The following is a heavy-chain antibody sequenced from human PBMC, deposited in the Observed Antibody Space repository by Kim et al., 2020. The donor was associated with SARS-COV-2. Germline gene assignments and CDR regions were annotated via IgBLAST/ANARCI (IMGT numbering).Heavy chain of an antibody. Sequence: GGSLRLSCAASGFTFSNAWMSWVRQAPGKGLEWVGRIKSKTDGGTTDYAAPVKGRFTISRDDSKNTLYLQMNSLKTEDTAVYYCTTGAYDILTGYYHLYWGQGTLVTVSS. J-gene: IGHJ4*02. CDR3: TTGAYDILTGYYHLY. V-gene: IGHV3-15*01. D-gene: IGHD3-9*01. CDR2: IKSKTDGGTT. CDR1: GFTFSNAW.